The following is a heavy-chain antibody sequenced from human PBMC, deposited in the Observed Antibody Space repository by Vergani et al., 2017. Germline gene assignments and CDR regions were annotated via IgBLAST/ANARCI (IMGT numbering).Heavy chain of an antibody. D-gene: IGHD6-19*01. J-gene: IGHJ5*02. V-gene: IGHV4-39*01. Sequence: QLQLQESGPGLVKPSATLSLTCSVSGASIRSSNYYCGWIRQPPGKGLEWIASIYYSGSTYYNPSLKSRVTIYVDTSKNQFSLKLSSVTAADTAVYFCARHSTVEWLVKLGWIDPWGQGILVTVSS. CDR1: GASIRSSNYY. CDR3: ARHSTVEWLVKLGWIDP. CDR2: IYYSGST.